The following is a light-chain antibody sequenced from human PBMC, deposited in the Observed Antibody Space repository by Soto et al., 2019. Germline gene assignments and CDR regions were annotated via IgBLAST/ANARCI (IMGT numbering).Light chain of an antibody. CDR3: QQRSNWPRWA. Sequence: EIVLTQSPATLSLSPGERATLSCRASQSVNSYLAWYQHKPVKEPRLLIYDAPNRATGIPARFSGSGSGTAFTLTVSSVEPEDFAVYDCQQRSNWPRWAFGQGTNVEIK. J-gene: IGKJ1*01. CDR1: QSVNSY. V-gene: IGKV3-11*01. CDR2: DAP.